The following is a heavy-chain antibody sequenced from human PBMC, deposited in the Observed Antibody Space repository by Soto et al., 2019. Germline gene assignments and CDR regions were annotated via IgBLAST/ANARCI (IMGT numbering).Heavy chain of an antibody. Sequence: QVQLVESGGGVVQPGRSLRLSCAASGFTFSSFGMHWVRQPPGKGLEWVAVISFDGSNKYYADSVKGRFTISRDNSKNTLFLQMNCLRDEDTAVYYCAKDSMGDYYGMDVWGQGTTVTVSS. V-gene: IGHV3-30*18. D-gene: IGHD1-26*01. CDR3: AKDSMGDYYGMDV. CDR2: ISFDGSNK. J-gene: IGHJ6*02. CDR1: GFTFSSFG.